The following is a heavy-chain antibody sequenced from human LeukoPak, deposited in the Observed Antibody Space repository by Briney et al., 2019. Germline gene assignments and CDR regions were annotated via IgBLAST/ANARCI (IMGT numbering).Heavy chain of an antibody. CDR3: ARRSAAKDAFDI. CDR2: INSDGSTT. Sequence: PGGSLRLSYAASGFTFSSYWVHWVRQVPGKGLVWVSRINSDGSTTSYADSVKGRFTISRDNAKNTLYLQMNSLRAEDTAVYYCARRSAAKDAFDIWGQGTMVTVSS. J-gene: IGHJ3*02. D-gene: IGHD6-25*01. V-gene: IGHV3-74*01. CDR1: GFTFSSYW.